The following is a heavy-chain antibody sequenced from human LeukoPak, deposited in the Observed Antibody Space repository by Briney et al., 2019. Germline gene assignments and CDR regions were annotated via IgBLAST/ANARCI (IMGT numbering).Heavy chain of an antibody. CDR1: GYSISSGYY. J-gene: IGHJ3*02. Sequence: LPETLSLTCTVSGYSISSGYYWGWIRQPPGKGLEWIGSIYHSGSTYYNPSLKSRVTISVDTSKNQFSLKLSSVTAADTAVYYCARRQWLALRIWGQGTMVTVSS. D-gene: IGHD6-19*01. V-gene: IGHV4-38-2*02. CDR2: IYHSGST. CDR3: ARRQWLALRI.